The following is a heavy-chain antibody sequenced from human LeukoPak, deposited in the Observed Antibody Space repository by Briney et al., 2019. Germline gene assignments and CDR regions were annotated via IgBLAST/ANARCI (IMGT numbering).Heavy chain of an antibody. CDR1: GFTFSSYS. CDR2: ISSSSSYI. Sequence: GGSLRPSCAASGFTFSSYSMNWVRQAPGKGLEWVSSISSSSSYIYYADSVKGRFTISRDNAKNSLYLQMNSLRAEDTAVYYCATEGYCSGGSCYPHGCFDPWGQGTLVTVSS. V-gene: IGHV3-21*01. D-gene: IGHD2-15*01. CDR3: ATEGYCSGGSCYPHGCFDP. J-gene: IGHJ5*02.